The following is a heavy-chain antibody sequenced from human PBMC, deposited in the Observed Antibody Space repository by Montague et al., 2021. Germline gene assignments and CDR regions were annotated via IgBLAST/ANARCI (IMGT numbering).Heavy chain of an antibody. D-gene: IGHD3-10*01. Sequence: SETLSLTCTVSSGSIFHSHWSWVRQPPGKRLEWLGSMFNGGATSNNPSLKSRVTMSIDTSTNQFSLNLSFVTAADTAVYYCAKQDYFVSGTSYKGFDPWGQGILVTVSS. V-gene: IGHV4-59*08. J-gene: IGHJ5*02. CDR1: SGSIFHSH. CDR3: AKQDYFVSGTSYKGFDP. CDR2: MFNGGAT.